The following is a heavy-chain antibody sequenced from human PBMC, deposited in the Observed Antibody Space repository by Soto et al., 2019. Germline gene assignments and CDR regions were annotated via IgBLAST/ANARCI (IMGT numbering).Heavy chain of an antibody. V-gene: IGHV3-30*18. D-gene: IGHD3-3*01. CDR2: ISYDGSNK. J-gene: IGHJ5*02. Sequence: PGGSLRLSCAASGFTFSSYGMHWVRQAPGKGLEWVAVISYDGSNKYYADSVKGRFTISRDNSKNTLYLQMNSLRAEDTAVYYCAKDRDDFWSGYYTPDPWGQGTLVTVSS. CDR3: AKDRDDFWSGYYTPDP. CDR1: GFTFSSYG.